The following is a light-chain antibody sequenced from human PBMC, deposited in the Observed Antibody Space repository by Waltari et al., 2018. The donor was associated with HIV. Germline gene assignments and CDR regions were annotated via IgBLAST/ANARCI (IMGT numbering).Light chain of an antibody. CDR2: DAS. J-gene: IGKJ5*01. CDR3: QQYDNLPIT. CDR1: QDISNY. V-gene: IGKV1-33*01. Sequence: DIQMTQSPSSLSASVGDRVTITCQASQDISNYLNWYQQKPGKAPKLLIYDASNLETGVPSMFSGSGSGTDFTFTISSLQPEDIATYYCQQYDNLPITFGQGTRLETK.